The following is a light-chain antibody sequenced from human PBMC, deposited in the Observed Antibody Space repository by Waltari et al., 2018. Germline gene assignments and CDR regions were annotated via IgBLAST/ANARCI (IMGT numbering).Light chain of an antibody. CDR2: WAS. CDR1: QSVLYSANNNNY. CDR3: QQYYSTPHT. J-gene: IGKJ3*01. V-gene: IGKV4-1*01. Sequence: LVMSQSPDSLPFSLREMATLTFKSSQSVLYSANNNNYLAGYQQKPGQPPKLLIYWASTRESGVPDRVSGSGSGTDFTLTSSSLQAEDVAVYYCQQYYSTPHTFGPGTKVDSK.